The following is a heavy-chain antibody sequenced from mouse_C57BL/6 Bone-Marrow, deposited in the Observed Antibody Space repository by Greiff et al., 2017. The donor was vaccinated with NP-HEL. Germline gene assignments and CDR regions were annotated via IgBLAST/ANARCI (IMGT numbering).Heavy chain of an antibody. CDR2: IHPSDSDT. D-gene: IGHD1-1*01. CDR1: GYTFTSYW. Sequence: QVQLQQPGAELVKPGASVKVSCKASGYTFTSYWMHWVKQRPGQGLEWIGRIHPSDSDTNYNQKFKGKATLTVDKSSSTAYMQLSSLTSEDSAVYYCAKMWGTTPAWFAYWGQGTLVTVSA. CDR3: AKMWGTTPAWFAY. V-gene: IGHV1-74*01. J-gene: IGHJ3*01.